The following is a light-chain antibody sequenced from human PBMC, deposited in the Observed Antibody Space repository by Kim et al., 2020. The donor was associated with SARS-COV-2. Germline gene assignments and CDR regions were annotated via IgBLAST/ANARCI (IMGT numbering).Light chain of an antibody. V-gene: IGKV2-28*01. CDR3: MQAIQTPRT. J-gene: IGKJ5*01. Sequence: DIVMTQSPLSLPVTPGEPASISCRSSQSLLHSNGFNYLVWYLQKPGQSPQLLIYLGSNRASGVPDRFSGSGSGTDFTLKISRVEAEDVGVYYCMQAIQTPRTFGQGTRLEIK. CDR2: LGS. CDR1: QSLLHSNGFNY.